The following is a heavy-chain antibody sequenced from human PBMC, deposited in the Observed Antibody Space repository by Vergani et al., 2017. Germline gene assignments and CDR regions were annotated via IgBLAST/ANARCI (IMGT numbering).Heavy chain of an antibody. Sequence: QVQLVESGGGVVQPGRSLRLSCAASGFTFSNYGMHWVRQAPGKGLEWVAVIWYDGSNKYYADSVKGRFTISRDNSKNTLYLQMNSLRAEDTAVYYCARYLLDTLYXFDYWGQGTLVTVSS. D-gene: IGHD3/OR15-3a*01. J-gene: IGHJ4*02. CDR2: IWYDGSNK. CDR1: GFTFSNYG. CDR3: ARYLLDTLYXFDY. V-gene: IGHV3-33*01.